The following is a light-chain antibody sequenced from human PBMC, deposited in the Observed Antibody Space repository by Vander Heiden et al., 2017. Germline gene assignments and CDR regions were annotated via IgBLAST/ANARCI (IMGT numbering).Light chain of an antibody. J-gene: IGKJ5*01. CDR3: QLRYCTPST. Sequence: DIQMTQSPSSLSASVGDRVTITCRASLDIITYLNWYQQKPGKAPNLLIYAASSLQSGVPSRFSGSGSGTDFTLTITRLQPEDIATYYCQLRYCTPSTFGQGTLMVI. CDR2: AAS. V-gene: IGKV1-39*01. CDR1: LDIITY.